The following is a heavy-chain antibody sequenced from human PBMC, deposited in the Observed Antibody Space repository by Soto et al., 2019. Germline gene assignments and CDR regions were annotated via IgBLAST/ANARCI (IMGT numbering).Heavy chain of an antibody. J-gene: IGHJ4*02. CDR2: IHQSGIS. D-gene: IGHD6-19*01. CDR1: SASMDNNW. Sequence: QMQLLESGPGLVKPSETLSLSCAVSSASMDNNWNLVRQPPGKGLEWIGEIHQSGISYKNPSLKSRVTLSVDTSKNQFSLNLSSVTAADTAVYFCARSFGWYAFDQWGQGTLVTVSS. V-gene: IGHV4-4*02. CDR3: ARSFGWYAFDQ.